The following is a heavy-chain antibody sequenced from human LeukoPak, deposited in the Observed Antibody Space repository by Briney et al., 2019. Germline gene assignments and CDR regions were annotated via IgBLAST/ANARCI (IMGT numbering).Heavy chain of an antibody. CDR2: ISSSSSYI. CDR1: GFTFSSYS. D-gene: IGHD3-9*01. V-gene: IGHV3-21*01. Sequence: GSLRLSCAASGFTFSSYSMNWVRQAPGKGLEWVSSISSSSSYIYYADSVKGRFTISRDNAKNSLYLQMNSLRAEDTAVYYCASDAASVLRYFDWLSRPPKSFDYWGQGTLVTVSS. J-gene: IGHJ4*02. CDR3: ASDAASVLRYFDWLSRPPKSFDY.